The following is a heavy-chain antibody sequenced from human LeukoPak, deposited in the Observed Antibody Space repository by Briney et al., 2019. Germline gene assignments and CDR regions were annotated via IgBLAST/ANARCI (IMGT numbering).Heavy chain of an antibody. CDR2: IKEDGSEK. CDR3: GKGPSNRPTTIFGVVPLFY. Sequence: GGSLRLSCVVSGFTFSSHWMSWVRQAPGKGLEWVANIKEDGSEKYYVDSVKGRFTISRDNAKKSLYLQMNSLRAEDTAVYYCGKGPSNRPTTIFGVVPLFYWGQGTLVTVSS. V-gene: IGHV3-7*01. J-gene: IGHJ4*02. D-gene: IGHD3-3*01. CDR1: GFTFSSHW.